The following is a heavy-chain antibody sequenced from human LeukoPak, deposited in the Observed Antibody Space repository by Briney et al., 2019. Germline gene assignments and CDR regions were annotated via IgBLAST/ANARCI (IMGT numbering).Heavy chain of an antibody. Sequence: PSETLSLTCAVYGGSFSGYYWSWIRQPPGKGLEWIGEINHSGSTNYNPSLKGRVTISVDTSKNQFSLKLSSVTAADTAVYYCARERVVATSPNYYYYGMDVWGQGTTVTVSS. J-gene: IGHJ6*02. CDR1: GGSFSGYY. D-gene: IGHD5-12*01. CDR2: INHSGST. CDR3: ARERVVATSPNYYYYGMDV. V-gene: IGHV4-34*01.